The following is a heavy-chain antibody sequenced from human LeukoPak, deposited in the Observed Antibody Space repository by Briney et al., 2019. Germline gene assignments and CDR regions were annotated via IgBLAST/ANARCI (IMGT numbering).Heavy chain of an antibody. CDR1: GFTSSSYW. Sequence: GGSLRLSCEASGFTSSSYWMHWVRQVPGKGLVWVSRMNSDGSSSTNADSVKGRFTISRDNSKNTLYLQMNSLRADDTAVYYCARDHLLFRQPPNWFDPWGQGTLVTVSS. J-gene: IGHJ5*02. CDR3: ARDHLLFRQPPNWFDP. CDR2: MNSDGSSS. V-gene: IGHV3-74*03. D-gene: IGHD1-14*01.